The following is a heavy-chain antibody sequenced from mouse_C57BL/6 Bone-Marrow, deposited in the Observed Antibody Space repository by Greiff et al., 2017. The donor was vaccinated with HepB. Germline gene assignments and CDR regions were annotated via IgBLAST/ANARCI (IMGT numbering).Heavy chain of an antibody. V-gene: IGHV1-82*01. J-gene: IGHJ4*01. CDR1: GYAFSSSW. CDR2: IYPGDGDT. Sequence: VQLVESGPELVKPGASVKISCKASGYAFSSSWMNWVKQRPGKGLEWIGRIYPGDGDTNYNGKFKGKATLTADKSSSTAYMQLSSLTSEDSAVYFCARRRTSYYGNCVYAMDYWGQGTSVTVSS. CDR3: ARRRTSYYGNCVYAMDY. D-gene: IGHD2-10*01.